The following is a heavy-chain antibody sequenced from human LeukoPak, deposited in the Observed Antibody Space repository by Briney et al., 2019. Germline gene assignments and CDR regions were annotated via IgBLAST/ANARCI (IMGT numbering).Heavy chain of an antibody. J-gene: IGHJ6*03. CDR2: ISGSGGST. D-gene: IGHD1-1*01. Sequence: GGSLRLSCAASGFTFSSYAMSWVRQAPGKGLEWVSAISGSGGSTYYADSVKGRFTISRDNAKNSLYLQMNSLRAEDTAVYYCARGRPNYYYYYYMDVWGKGTTVTVSS. CDR1: GFTFSSYA. CDR3: ARGRPNYYYYYYMDV. V-gene: IGHV3-23*01.